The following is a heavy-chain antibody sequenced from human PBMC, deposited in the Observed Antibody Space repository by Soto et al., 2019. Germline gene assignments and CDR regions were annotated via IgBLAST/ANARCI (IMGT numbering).Heavy chain of an antibody. V-gene: IGHV3-23*01. Sequence: EVQLLESGGGLVQPGGSLRLSCAASGFTFSSYAMSWVRQAPGKGLEWVSAISGSGGSTYYADSVKGRFTISRDNSKNTLYLQMNSLRAEDTAVYYCAKDHNAYGDYPNGFDPWGQGTLVTVSS. CDR3: AKDHNAYGDYPNGFDP. D-gene: IGHD4-17*01. CDR2: ISGSGGST. CDR1: GFTFSSYA. J-gene: IGHJ5*02.